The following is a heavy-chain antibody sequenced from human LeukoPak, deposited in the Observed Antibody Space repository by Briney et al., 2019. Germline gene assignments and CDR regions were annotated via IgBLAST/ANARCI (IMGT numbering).Heavy chain of an antibody. Sequence: GGSLRLSCAASGFTFSSYGMHWVRQAPGKGLEWVAVISYDGRNKYYADSVKGRFTISRDNSKNTLYLQMNSLRAEDTAVYYCAKGARFLEWENYGMDVWGQGTTVTVSS. J-gene: IGHJ6*02. V-gene: IGHV3-30*18. CDR3: AKGARFLEWENYGMDV. CDR1: GFTFSSYG. D-gene: IGHD3-3*01. CDR2: ISYDGRNK.